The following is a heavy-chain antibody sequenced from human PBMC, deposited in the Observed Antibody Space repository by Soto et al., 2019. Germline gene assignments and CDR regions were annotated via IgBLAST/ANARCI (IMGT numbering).Heavy chain of an antibody. CDR3: ARYSYYYGSGSVYYYYGMDV. Sequence: PSETLSLTCTVSGGSISSYYWSWIRQPPGKGLEWIGYIYYSGSTNYNPSLKSRVTISVDTSKNQFSLKLSSVTAADTAVYYCARYSYYYGSGSVYYYYGMDVWGQGTTVTVSS. V-gene: IGHV4-59*01. CDR2: IYYSGST. D-gene: IGHD3-10*01. J-gene: IGHJ6*02. CDR1: GGSISSYY.